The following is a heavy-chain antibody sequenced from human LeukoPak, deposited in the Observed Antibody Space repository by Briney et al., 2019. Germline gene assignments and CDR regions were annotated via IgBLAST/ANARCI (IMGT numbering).Heavy chain of an antibody. J-gene: IGHJ4*02. CDR2: ISSSGSTI. Sequence: GGSLRLSCAASGFTFSDYYMSWIRQAPGKGLEWVSYISSSGSTIYYADSVKGRFTISRDNAKNSLYLQMNSLRAEDTAVYYCAREEPEAAAGTTGDYWGQGTLVTVSS. CDR1: GFTFSDYY. CDR3: AREEPEAAAGTTGDY. V-gene: IGHV3-11*04. D-gene: IGHD6-13*01.